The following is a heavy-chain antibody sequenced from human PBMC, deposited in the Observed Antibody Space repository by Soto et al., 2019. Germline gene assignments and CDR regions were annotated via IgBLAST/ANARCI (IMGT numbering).Heavy chain of an antibody. J-gene: IGHJ4*02. CDR1: GGTFSSYT. CDR3: ARDSSIVGASARDY. D-gene: IGHD1-26*01. Sequence: QVQLVQSGAAVKKPGSSVKVSCKASGGTFSSYTISWVRQAPGQGLEWMGRIIPILGIANYAQKFQGRVTITADKSTSTAYMELSSLRSEDTAVYYCARDSSIVGASARDYWGQGTLVTVSS. CDR2: IIPILGIA. V-gene: IGHV1-69*08.